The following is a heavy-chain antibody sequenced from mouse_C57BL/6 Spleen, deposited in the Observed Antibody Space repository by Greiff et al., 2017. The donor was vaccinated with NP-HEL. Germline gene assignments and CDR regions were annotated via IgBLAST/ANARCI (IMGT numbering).Heavy chain of an antibody. D-gene: IGHD3-3*01. J-gene: IGHJ4*01. CDR3: ARQLGTGAMDY. V-gene: IGHV5-2*01. CDR2: INSDGGRT. CDR1: EYEFPSHD. Sequence: EVKVVESGGGLVQPGESLKLSCESNEYEFPSHDMSWVRKTPEKRLELVAAINSDGGRTYYPDTMERRFIISRDKTKKTLYLQMSSLRSEDTALYYCARQLGTGAMDYWGQGTSVTVSS.